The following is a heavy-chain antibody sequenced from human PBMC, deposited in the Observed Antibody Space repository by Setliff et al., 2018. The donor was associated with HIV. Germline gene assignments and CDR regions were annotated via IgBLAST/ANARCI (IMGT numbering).Heavy chain of an antibody. Sequence: ETLRLSCAASGFTLEKYWMHWVRQAPGKGLVWVSRVNSDGSSKTYADSVKGRFTISRDNAKNTLYLQMNSLRVEDTGVYYCHSGYDTEEQSYFDYWGQGTLVTVSS. V-gene: IGHV3-74*03. CDR3: HSGYDTEEQSYFDY. CDR2: VNSDGSSK. J-gene: IGHJ4*02. CDR1: GFTLEKYW. D-gene: IGHD5-12*01.